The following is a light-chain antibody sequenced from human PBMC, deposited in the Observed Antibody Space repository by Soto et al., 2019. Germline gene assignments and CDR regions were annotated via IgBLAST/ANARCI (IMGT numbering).Light chain of an antibody. CDR1: QSLVYSDGNTY. Sequence: DVVMTQSPLSLPVTLGQPASISCRSSQSLVYSDGNTYLNWFQQRPGQSPRRVIYKVSNRDAGVPDRFSGSGSETDFTLKISRVQAEDVGLSYCMQWMHWPWPFALGTKV. CDR3: MQWMHWPWP. V-gene: IGKV2-30*01. J-gene: IGKJ1*01. CDR2: KVS.